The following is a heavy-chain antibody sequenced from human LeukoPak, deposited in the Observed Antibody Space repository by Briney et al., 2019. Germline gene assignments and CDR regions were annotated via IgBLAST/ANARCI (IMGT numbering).Heavy chain of an antibody. CDR3: ARLVVVPAAMFDY. J-gene: IGHJ4*02. CDR2: ISSSSSYI. D-gene: IGHD2-2*01. Sequence: GGSLRLSCAASGFTFSSYSMNWVRQAPGKGLEWVSSISSSSSYIYYADSVKGRFTISRDNAKNSLYRQMNSLRAEETAVYYFARLVVVPAAMFDYWGQGTLVTVFS. CDR1: GFTFSSYS. V-gene: IGHV3-21*03.